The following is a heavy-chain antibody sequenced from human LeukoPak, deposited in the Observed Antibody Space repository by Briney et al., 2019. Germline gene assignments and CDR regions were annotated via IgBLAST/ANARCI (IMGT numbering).Heavy chain of an antibody. CDR1: GLAVSSST. CDR2: ISGSGADT. J-gene: IGHJ4*02. CDR3: AGRPSGPGLAPLDY. Sequence: GGSLRLSCAASGLAVSSSTMSWVRQPPGKGLECVSIISGSGADTYYTDSVTGRFTISRDNSKNTFFLQMNSLRAEDTAVYYCAGRPSGPGLAPLDYWGQGALVTVSS. D-gene: IGHD1-14*01. V-gene: IGHV3-23*01.